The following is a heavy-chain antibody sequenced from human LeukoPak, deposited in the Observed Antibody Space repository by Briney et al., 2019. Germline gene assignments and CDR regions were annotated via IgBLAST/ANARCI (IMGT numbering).Heavy chain of an antibody. J-gene: IGHJ4*02. V-gene: IGHV3-23*01. D-gene: IGHD6-13*01. CDR3: AKDQDGSSWYGGLDY. CDR2: ISGSGGST. Sequence: GGSLRLSCAASGFTFSSYAMSWVRQAPGKGLEWVSAISGSGGSTYYADSVKGRFTISRDNSKNTLYLQMNSLRAEDTAVYYCAKDQDGSSWYGGLDYWGQGTLVTVSS. CDR1: GFTFSSYA.